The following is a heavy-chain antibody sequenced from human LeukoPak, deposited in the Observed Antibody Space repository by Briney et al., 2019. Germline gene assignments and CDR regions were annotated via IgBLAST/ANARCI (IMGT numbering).Heavy chain of an antibody. CDR3: VSFYETY. CDR2: INSDGSWT. V-gene: IGHV3-74*01. D-gene: IGHD2-2*01. CDR1: GNYW. J-gene: IGHJ4*02. Sequence: GGSLRLSCAASGNYWMHWVRQAPGKGLVWVSHINSDGSWTSYADSVKGRITISKDNAKNTVYLQMNNLRAEDTAVYYCVSFYETYWGRGTLVTVSS.